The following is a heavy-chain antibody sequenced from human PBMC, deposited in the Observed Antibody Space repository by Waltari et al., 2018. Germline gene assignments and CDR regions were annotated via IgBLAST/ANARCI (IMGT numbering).Heavy chain of an antibody. D-gene: IGHD2-15*01. CDR3: ARVPVAYYGMDV. CDR2: INSDGGST. Sequence: EVKLVESGGGLVQPGGSLRLSCAASGFTFSSYRLHWVRQAPGKGLVWVSRINSDGGSTNFADSVKGRFTISRDNAKNTLYLQMNSLRAEDTDVYYCARVPVAYYGMDVWGQGTTVTVSS. CDR1: GFTFSSYR. J-gene: IGHJ6*02. V-gene: IGHV3-74*01.